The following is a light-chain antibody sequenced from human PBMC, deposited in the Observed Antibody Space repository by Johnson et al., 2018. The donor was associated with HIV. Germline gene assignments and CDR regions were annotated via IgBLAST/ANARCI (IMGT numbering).Light chain of an antibody. V-gene: IGLV1-51*02. CDR3: GPWDISLSVYV. J-gene: IGLJ1*01. Sequence: QSVLTQPPSVSAAPGQKVTISCSGSSSNIGNNYVSWYQQLPGTAPKLLIYENNKRPSGIPDRFSGSKSGTSATLGITGLQTGDEADYYYGPWDISLSVYVFGTGTKVTGL. CDR1: SSNIGNNY. CDR2: ENN.